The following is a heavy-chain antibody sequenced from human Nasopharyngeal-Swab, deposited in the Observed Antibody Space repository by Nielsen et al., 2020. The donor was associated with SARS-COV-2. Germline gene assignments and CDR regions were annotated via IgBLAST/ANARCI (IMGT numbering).Heavy chain of an antibody. J-gene: IGHJ6*02. Sequence: WIRQPPGKGLEWVAVISYDGSNKYYADSVKGRFTISRDNSKNTLYLQMNSLRAEDTAVYYCAKLIEEGSGSYYALYYYYGMDVWGQGALVTVSS. CDR2: ISYDGSNK. D-gene: IGHD3-10*01. V-gene: IGHV3-30*18. CDR3: AKLIEEGSGSYYALYYYYGMDV.